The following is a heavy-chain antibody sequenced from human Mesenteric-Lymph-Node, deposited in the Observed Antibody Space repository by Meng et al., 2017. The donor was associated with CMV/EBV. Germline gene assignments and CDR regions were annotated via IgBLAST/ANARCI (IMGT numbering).Heavy chain of an antibody. D-gene: IGHD4-17*01. CDR2: INSDGSST. Sequence: GESLKISCAASGFTFSSFWMHWVRQVPGKGLLWVSRINSDGSSTTYADSVKGRFTISRDNAMRSLNLQMNSLRAEDTAVYYCVRAEYGDYAGYWGQGTLVTVSS. CDR1: GFTFSSFW. CDR3: VRAEYGDYAGY. V-gene: IGHV3-74*01. J-gene: IGHJ4*02.